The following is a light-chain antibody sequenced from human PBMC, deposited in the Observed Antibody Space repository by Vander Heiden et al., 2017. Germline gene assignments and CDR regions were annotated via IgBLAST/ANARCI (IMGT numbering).Light chain of an antibody. CDR3: QQYNKWPRT. V-gene: IGKV3-15*01. J-gene: IGKJ1*01. Sequence: VLTQSPATLSVSPGDRAALSCRASESVRSALAWYQQKPGQAPNLLIYATSTRAGGIPARFRGSGSGTEFTLTISSLQSEDFAVYYCQQYNKWPRTFGQGTKLEIK. CDR2: ATS. CDR1: ESVRSA.